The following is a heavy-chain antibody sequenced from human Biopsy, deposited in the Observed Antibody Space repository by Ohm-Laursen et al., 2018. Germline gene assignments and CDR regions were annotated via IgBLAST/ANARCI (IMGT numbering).Heavy chain of an antibody. J-gene: IGHJ4*02. CDR2: SNSGGST. Sequence: SLRLSCTASGFSISINYMSWVRQAPGKGLEWISVSNSGGSTYYADPVKDRFTISRDNSNNAVFLQMNSLRAEDTAVYYCARGRGGLAPLDDWSPGTLVTVSS. CDR1: GFSISINY. V-gene: IGHV3-66*01. CDR3: ARGRGGLAPLDD.